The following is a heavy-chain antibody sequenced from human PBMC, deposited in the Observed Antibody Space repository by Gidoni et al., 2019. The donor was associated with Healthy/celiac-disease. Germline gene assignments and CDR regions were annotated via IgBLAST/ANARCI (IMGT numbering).Heavy chain of an antibody. CDR3: ARGRGIVASAVDY. Sequence: QVQLQQWGAGLLKPSETLSLTRAVYGRSFSGYYWSWIRQPPGKGLGWIGENNHSGSTNYNPSLKSRATISVDTSKNQFSLKLSSVTAADTAVYYCARGRGIVASAVDYWGQGTLVTVSS. D-gene: IGHD3-22*01. J-gene: IGHJ4*02. CDR2: NNHSGST. V-gene: IGHV4-34*01. CDR1: GRSFSGYY.